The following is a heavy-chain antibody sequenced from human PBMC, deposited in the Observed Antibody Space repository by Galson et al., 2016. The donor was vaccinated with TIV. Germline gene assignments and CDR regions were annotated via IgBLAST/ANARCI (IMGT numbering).Heavy chain of an antibody. V-gene: IGHV3-7*01. D-gene: IGHD3-10*01. CDR2: IKQDGSEK. CDR1: GFTFNNYW. Sequence: SLRLSCAASGFTFNNYWMTWVRQAPGKGLEWVANIKQDGSEKHYVGSVKGRFTIARDNANNLLYLQMNSRRAEDTAVYYCASQRRGGGFDPWGQGTLVTVSS. CDR3: ASQRRGGGFDP. J-gene: IGHJ5*02.